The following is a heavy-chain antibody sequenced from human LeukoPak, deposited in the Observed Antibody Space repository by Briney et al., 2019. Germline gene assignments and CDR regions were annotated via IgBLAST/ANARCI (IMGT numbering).Heavy chain of an antibody. CDR1: GYTFTGYY. V-gene: IGHV1-2*02. Sequence: ASVKVSCEASGYTFTGYYMHWVRQAPGQGLEWMGWINPNSGGTNYAQKFQGRVTMTRDTSISTAYMELSRLRSDDTAVYYCATIYSSSWFPFDYWGQGTLVTVSS. CDR3: ATIYSSSWFPFDY. D-gene: IGHD6-13*01. CDR2: INPNSGGT. J-gene: IGHJ4*02.